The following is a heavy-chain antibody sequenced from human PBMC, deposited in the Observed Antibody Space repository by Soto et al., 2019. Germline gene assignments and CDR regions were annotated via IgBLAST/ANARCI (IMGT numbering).Heavy chain of an antibody. V-gene: IGHV3-48*01. D-gene: IGHD6-13*01. CDR1: GFTFSSYS. J-gene: IGHJ6*03. CDR2: ISSSSSTI. CDR3: ARATPIIAAAGTGWQKSYYYYYMDV. Sequence: GGSLRLSCAASGFTFSSYSMNWVRQAPGKGLEWVSYISSSSSTIYYADSVKGRFTISRDNAKNSLYLQMNSLRAEDTAVYYCARATPIIAAAGTGWQKSYYYYYMDVWGKGTTVTVSS.